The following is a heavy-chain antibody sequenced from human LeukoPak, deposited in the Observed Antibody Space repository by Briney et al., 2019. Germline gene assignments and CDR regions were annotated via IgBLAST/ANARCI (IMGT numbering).Heavy chain of an antibody. J-gene: IGHJ5*02. CDR1: GFTFSNYA. CDR2: ISGGGGST. Sequence: QPGGSLRLSCAASGFTFSNYALSWVRQAPVKVLECVSGISGGGGSTYYADSVKGRFTISRDKSKNTLYLQMDSLRAEDTAVYYCAKVRDSATVTGRFDNWGQGTMVTVSS. D-gene: IGHD4-17*01. CDR3: AKVRDSATVTGRFDN. V-gene: IGHV3-23*01.